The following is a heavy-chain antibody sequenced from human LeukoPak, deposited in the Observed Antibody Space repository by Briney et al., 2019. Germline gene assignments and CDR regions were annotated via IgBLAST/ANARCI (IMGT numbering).Heavy chain of an antibody. CDR1: GFTFSAYW. CDR2: IKKDRSEK. Sequence: GGSLRLSCAASGFTFSAYWMSWVRQAPGKGLEWVAHIKKDRSEKYYVDSVKDRFTIARDNAENSLYPQMTSLRAEDTAVYYCARDPSRGYNYGYGDYWGQGTLVIVSS. J-gene: IGHJ4*02. V-gene: IGHV3-7*01. D-gene: IGHD5-18*01. CDR3: ARDPSRGYNYGYGDY.